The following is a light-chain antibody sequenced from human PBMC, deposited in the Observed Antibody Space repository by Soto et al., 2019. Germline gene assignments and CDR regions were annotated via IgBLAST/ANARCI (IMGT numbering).Light chain of an antibody. V-gene: IGKV2-24*01. Sequence: EIVVTPDPISLPVHLGPTASNSCKSNQRLRHSDGNTYLSWLHLGPGQPPKLLIYKISNRFSGVPDRFTGSGAGTDFTLKISRVEAEDVGTYYCMQTTQFPLTFGGGTKVDIK. J-gene: IGKJ4*01. CDR1: QRLRHSDGNTY. CDR2: KIS. CDR3: MQTTQFPLT.